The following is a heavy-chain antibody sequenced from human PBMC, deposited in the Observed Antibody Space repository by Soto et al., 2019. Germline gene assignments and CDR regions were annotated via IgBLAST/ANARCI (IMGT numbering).Heavy chain of an antibody. CDR2: IYYSGST. V-gene: IGHV4-31*11. Sequence: SETLSLTCAVSGGSFSSGGYSWGWIRQPPGKGLEWIGYIYYSGSTYYNPSLKSRVTISVDTSKNQFSLKLSSVTAADTAVYYCASYQQSYAFDIWGQGTMVTVSS. CDR3: ASYQQSYAFDI. J-gene: IGHJ3*02. D-gene: IGHD2-2*01. CDR1: GGSFSSGGYS.